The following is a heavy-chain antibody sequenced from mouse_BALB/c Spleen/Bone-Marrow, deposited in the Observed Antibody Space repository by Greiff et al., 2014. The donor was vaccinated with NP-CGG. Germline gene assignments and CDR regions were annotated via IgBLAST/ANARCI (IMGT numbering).Heavy chain of an antibody. Sequence: VQLKESGAELVRSGASVKLSCTASGFNIKDYYMHWVKQRPEQGLEWIGWIDPENGDTEYAPKSQGKATMTADTSSNTVYLQLSSLTSEDTAVYYCNARGDYDFDYFDYWGQGTTLTVSS. CDR1: GFNIKDYY. CDR2: IDPENGDT. CDR3: NARGDYDFDYFDY. J-gene: IGHJ2*01. D-gene: IGHD2-4*01. V-gene: IGHV14-4*02.